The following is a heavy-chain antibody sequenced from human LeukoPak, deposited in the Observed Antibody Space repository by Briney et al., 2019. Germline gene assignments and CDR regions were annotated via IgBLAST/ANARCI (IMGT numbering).Heavy chain of an antibody. CDR1: GYSISSGYY. CDR2: IYHSGST. V-gene: IGHV4-38-2*01. CDR3: ARHGAFYYGSGSSGFDY. Sequence: SSETLSLTCAVSGYSISSGYYWGWIRQPPRKGLELIGSIYHSGSTYYNPSLNSRVTLSVDTSKNQFSLKLSSVTAADTAVYYCARHGAFYYGSGSSGFDYWGQGTLVTVSS. J-gene: IGHJ4*02. D-gene: IGHD3-10*01.